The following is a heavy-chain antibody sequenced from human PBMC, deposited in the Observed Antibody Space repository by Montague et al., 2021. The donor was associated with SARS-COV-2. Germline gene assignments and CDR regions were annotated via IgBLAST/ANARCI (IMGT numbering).Heavy chain of an antibody. CDR2: IFYSGST. Sequence: SETLSLTCTVSGGAISTYFWSWIRQPPGKGLEWIGYIFYSGSTNYNPPLKSRITISVDTSKNQFSLRLTSVTAADTAIYYCARDRQLYHSHSCFDSWGQGTLVTVSS. CDR1: GGAISTYF. CDR3: ARDRQLYHSHSCFDS. D-gene: IGHD3-3*01. V-gene: IGHV4-59*01. J-gene: IGHJ4*02.